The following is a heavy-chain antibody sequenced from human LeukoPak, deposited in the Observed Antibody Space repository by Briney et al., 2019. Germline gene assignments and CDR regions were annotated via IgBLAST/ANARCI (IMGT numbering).Heavy chain of an antibody. J-gene: IGHJ4*02. CDR2: ISSNGGST. V-gene: IGHV3-64D*06. D-gene: IGHD3-10*01. CDR1: GFTFSSYA. Sequence: GGSLRLSCSASGFTFSSYAMHWVRQAPGKGLEYVSAISSNGGSTYYADSVKGRFTISRDNSKNTLYLQMSSLRAEDTAVYYCVKSPAYYYGSGSSLFDYWGQGTLVTVSS. CDR3: VKSPAYYYGSGSSLFDY.